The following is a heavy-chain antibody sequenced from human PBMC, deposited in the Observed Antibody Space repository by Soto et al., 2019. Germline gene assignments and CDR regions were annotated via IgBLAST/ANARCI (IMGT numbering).Heavy chain of an antibody. CDR2: IYYSGST. V-gene: IGHV4-30-4*01. J-gene: IGHJ4*02. Sequence: PSETLSLTCTFSVGSIISGDYYWSWIRQPPGKGLEWIGYIYYSGSTYYNPSLKSRVTISVDTSKNQFSLKLSSVTAADTAVYYCARVNDYSSYWGQGTLVTVSS. D-gene: IGHD4-4*01. CDR3: ARVNDYSSY. CDR1: VGSIISGDYY.